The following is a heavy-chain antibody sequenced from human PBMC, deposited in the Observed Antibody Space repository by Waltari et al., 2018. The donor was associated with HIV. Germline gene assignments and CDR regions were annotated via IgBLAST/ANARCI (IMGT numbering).Heavy chain of an antibody. CDR2: ISGSGGST. CDR1: GFTFSSHA. V-gene: IGHV3-23*01. J-gene: IGHJ4*02. D-gene: IGHD1-26*01. Sequence: EVQLLESGGGLVQPGGSLRLSCAASGFTFSSHAMSWVRQAPGKGLEWVSAISGSGGSTYYADSVKGRFTISRDNSKNTLYLQMNSLRAEDTAVYYCAKAGIVGATWGFYFDYWGQGTLVTVSS. CDR3: AKAGIVGATWGFYFDY.